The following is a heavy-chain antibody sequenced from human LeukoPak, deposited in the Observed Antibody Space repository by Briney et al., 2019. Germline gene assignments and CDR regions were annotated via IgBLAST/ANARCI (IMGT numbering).Heavy chain of an antibody. CDR1: GGSFSGYY. J-gene: IGHJ3*02. D-gene: IGHD3-3*01. CDR3: ARQGSDFWSPNRAFDI. CDR2: INHSGST. Sequence: NPSETLSLTCAVDGGSFSGYYWSWIRQPPGKGLEWIGEINHSGSTNYNPSLKSRVTISIDTSKNQFSLKLSSVTAADTAVYYCARQGSDFWSPNRAFDIWGQGTPVTVSS. V-gene: IGHV4-34*01.